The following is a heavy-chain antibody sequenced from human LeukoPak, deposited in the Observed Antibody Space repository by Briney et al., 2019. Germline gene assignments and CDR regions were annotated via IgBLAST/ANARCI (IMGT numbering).Heavy chain of an antibody. CDR3: ARAPSEIGGYYPEYFRH. D-gene: IGHD3-22*01. V-gene: IGHV3-74*01. J-gene: IGHJ1*01. CDR2: IKSDGST. CDR1: GFTFSSYW. Sequence: GGSLTLSCAASGFTFSSYWMHWVRQAPGKGLVWVSRIKSDGSTNYADSVKGRFTISRDNSKNTLSLQMNSLRAEDTGVYYCARAPSEIGGYYPEYFRHWGQGTLVTVSS.